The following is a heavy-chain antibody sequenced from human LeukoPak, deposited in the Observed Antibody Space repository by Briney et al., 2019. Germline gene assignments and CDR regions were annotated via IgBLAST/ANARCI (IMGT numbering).Heavy chain of an antibody. D-gene: IGHD3-16*01. CDR3: AKDLSSGGGYD. CDR2: IRYDGSNK. V-gene: IGHV3-30*02. CDR1: GFTFSSYG. Sequence: GGSLRLSCAASGFTFSSYGMHWVRQAPGKGLEWVAFIRYDGSNKYYADSVKGRFTISRDNSKNTLYLQMNSLRPEDTAVYYCAKDLSSGGGYDWGQGTLVTVSS. J-gene: IGHJ4*02.